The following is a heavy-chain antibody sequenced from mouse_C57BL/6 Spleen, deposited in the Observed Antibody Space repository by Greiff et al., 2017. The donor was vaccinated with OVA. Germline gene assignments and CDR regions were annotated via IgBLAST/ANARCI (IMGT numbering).Heavy chain of an antibody. J-gene: IGHJ4*01. CDR3: ARGGLRRRDYYAMDY. CDR1: GFTFSDYG. CDR2: ISSGSSTI. Sequence: EVQRVESGGGLVKPGGSLKLSCAASGFTFSDYGMHWVRQAPEKGLEWVAYISSGSSTIYYADTVKGRFTISRDNAKNTLFLQMTSLRSEDTAMYYCARGGLRRRDYYAMDYWGQGTSVTVSS. V-gene: IGHV5-17*01. D-gene: IGHD2-2*01.